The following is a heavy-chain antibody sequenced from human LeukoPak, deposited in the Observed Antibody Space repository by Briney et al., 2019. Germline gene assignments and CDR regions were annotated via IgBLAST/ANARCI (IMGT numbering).Heavy chain of an antibody. CDR1: GYTFTGYY. Sequence: EASVKVSCKASGYTFTGYYMHWVRQAPGQGLEWMGWINPNSGGTNYAQKFQGRVTMTRDTSISTAYMELSRLRSDDTAVYYCARDLITGTTAGDYWGQGTLVTVSS. CDR2: INPNSGGT. V-gene: IGHV1-2*02. CDR3: ARDLITGTTAGDY. J-gene: IGHJ4*02. D-gene: IGHD1-7*01.